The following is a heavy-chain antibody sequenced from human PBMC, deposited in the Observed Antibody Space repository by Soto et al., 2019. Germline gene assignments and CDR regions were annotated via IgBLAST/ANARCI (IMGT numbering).Heavy chain of an antibody. D-gene: IGHD2-15*01. V-gene: IGHV3-11*06. CDR1: GFTVSDYY. CDR3: ARPRIHYCSGGSCYLDWFDP. CDR2: ISSSSSYT. J-gene: IGHJ5*02. Sequence: GGSLRLSCAASGFTVSDYYMSWIRQAPGKGLEWVSYISSSSSYTNYADPVKGRFTISRDNAKNSLYLQMNSLRAEYTAVYYCARPRIHYCSGGSCYLDWFDPWGQVTLVTVSS.